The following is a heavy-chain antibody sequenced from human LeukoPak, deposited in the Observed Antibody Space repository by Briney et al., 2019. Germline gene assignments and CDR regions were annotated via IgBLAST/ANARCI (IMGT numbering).Heavy chain of an antibody. Sequence: GGSLRLSCAASGFTFSSYWMHWVRQAPGKGLVWVSRINSDGSRTTYADSVKGRFTISRDNAKNTLYLLMNSLRAEDTAVYYCARDWYNNSDAFDIWGQGTMVTVSS. CDR3: ARDWYNNSDAFDI. V-gene: IGHV3-74*03. J-gene: IGHJ3*02. CDR2: INSDGSRT. CDR1: GFTFSSYW. D-gene: IGHD4-11*01.